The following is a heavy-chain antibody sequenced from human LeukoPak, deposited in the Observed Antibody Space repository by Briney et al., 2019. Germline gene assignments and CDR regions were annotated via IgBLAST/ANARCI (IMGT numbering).Heavy chain of an antibody. Sequence: KTGGSLRLSCAASGFTFSSYSMNWVRQAPGKGLEWVSSISSSSSYIYYADSVKGRFTISRDNAKNSLYLQMNSLRAEDTAVYYCARDPPTYYYDSSGYLGAGYWGQGTLVTASS. V-gene: IGHV3-21*01. J-gene: IGHJ4*02. D-gene: IGHD3-22*01. CDR2: ISSSSSYI. CDR3: ARDPPTYYYDSSGYLGAGY. CDR1: GFTFSSYS.